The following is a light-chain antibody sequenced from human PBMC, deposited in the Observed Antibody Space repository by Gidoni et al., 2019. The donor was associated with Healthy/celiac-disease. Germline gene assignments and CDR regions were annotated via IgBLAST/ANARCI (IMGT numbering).Light chain of an antibody. CDR1: QSVSSSY. CDR2: GAS. V-gene: IGKV3-20*01. J-gene: IGKJ2*01. Sequence: IVLTQSPGPLSLSPGERATLSCRASQSVSSSYLAWYQQKPGQAPRLLIYGASSRATGIPDRVRGSGSGTDFTLTISRLEPEDFAVYYCQQYGSSPYTFGQGTKLEIK. CDR3: QQYGSSPYT.